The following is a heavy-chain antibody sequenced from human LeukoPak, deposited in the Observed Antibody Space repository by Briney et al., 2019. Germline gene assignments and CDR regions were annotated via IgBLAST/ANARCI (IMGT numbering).Heavy chain of an antibody. CDR2: ISSSSSTI. CDR1: GFTFSSYS. CDR3: ARDGSRYCSSTSCYICYYYYMDV. V-gene: IGHV3-48*01. J-gene: IGHJ6*03. D-gene: IGHD2-2*01. Sequence: PGGSLRLSCAASGFTFSSYSMNWVRQAPGKGLEWVSYISSSSSTIYYVDSVKGRFTISRDNAKNSLYLQMNSLRAEDTAVYYCARDGSRYCSSTSCYICYYYYMDVWGKGTTVTVSS.